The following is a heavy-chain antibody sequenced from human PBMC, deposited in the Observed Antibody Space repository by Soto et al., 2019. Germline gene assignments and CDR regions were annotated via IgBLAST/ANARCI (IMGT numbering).Heavy chain of an antibody. Sequence: GGSLRLSCAASGFTFSSYGMHWVRQAPGKGLEWVAVIWYDGSNKYYADSVKGRFTISRDNSKNTLYLQMNSLRAEDTAVYYCARESEAAAFLDYWGQGTLVTVSS. V-gene: IGHV3-33*01. D-gene: IGHD6-13*01. CDR1: GFTFSSYG. CDR2: IWYDGSNK. J-gene: IGHJ4*02. CDR3: ARESEAAAFLDY.